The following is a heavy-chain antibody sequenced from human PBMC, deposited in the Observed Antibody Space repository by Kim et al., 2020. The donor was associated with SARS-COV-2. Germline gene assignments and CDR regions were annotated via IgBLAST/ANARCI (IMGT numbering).Heavy chain of an antibody. Sequence: VKGRFTISRDNSKNTLYLQMNSLRAEDTAVYYCAKAFADHYYYYYGMDVWGQGTTVTVSS. J-gene: IGHJ6*02. CDR3: AKAFADHYYYYYGMDV. V-gene: IGHV3-30*02.